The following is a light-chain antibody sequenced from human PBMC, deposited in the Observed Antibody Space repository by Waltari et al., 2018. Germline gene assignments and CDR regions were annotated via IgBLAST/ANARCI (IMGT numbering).Light chain of an antibody. CDR1: QYINTW. CDR3: QHYDSNPPT. CDR2: NAS. V-gene: IGKV1-5*03. Sequence: DIQITHSPSTLPASVGDRLSITGRASQYINTWMDWYQQKPGKAPKLLISNASSLENEVPLRFSGSGFGTEFTLTISSLQSDDSATYYCQHYDSNPPTFGRGTKLEIK. J-gene: IGKJ4*01.